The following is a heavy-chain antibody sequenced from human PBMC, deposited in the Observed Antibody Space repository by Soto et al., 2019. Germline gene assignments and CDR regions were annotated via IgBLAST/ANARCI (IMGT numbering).Heavy chain of an antibody. CDR1: SDSIAGENW. D-gene: IGHD6-19*01. V-gene: IGHV4-4*02. CDR3: ARVFSSGSGWMYYFDF. Sequence: QVQLQESGPGLVKPSETLSLTCTVSSDSIAGENWWSWVRQPPGLGLEWVGEVFHTGGTNYNPSLKSRVTMEVDKSKNQFSLKLISATAADTAVYYCARVFSSGSGWMYYFDFWGQGTLVSFSS. CDR2: VFHTGGT. J-gene: IGHJ4*02.